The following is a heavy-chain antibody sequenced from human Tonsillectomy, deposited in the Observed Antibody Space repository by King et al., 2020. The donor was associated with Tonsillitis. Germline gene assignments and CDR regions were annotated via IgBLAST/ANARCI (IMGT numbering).Heavy chain of an antibody. J-gene: IGHJ4*02. CDR1: GFTFSSSY. Sequence: VQLVEAGGGLVKPGGSLRLSCAASGFTFSSSYKNWVRQAPGEGREWVLSLFYSSSYIYYADSMKGRFTISRDNPKNSLYLQMNSLRAEDTAVYYCARDIYYGDYFTPGFDYWGQGTLVTVSS. D-gene: IGHD4-17*01. CDR2: LFYSSSYI. CDR3: ARDIYYGDYFTPGFDY. V-gene: IGHV3-21*01.